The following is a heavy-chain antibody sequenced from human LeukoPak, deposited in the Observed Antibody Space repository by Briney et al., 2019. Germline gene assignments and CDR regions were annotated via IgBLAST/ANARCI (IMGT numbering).Heavy chain of an antibody. J-gene: IGHJ6*03. Sequence: SETLFLTCTVSGGSISSYYWSWIRQPAGKGLEWIGRIYTSGSTNYNPSLKSRVTMSVDTSKNQFSLKLSSVTAADTAVYYCAGNHYCSSTSCHLYYYYYMDVWGKGTTVTVSS. V-gene: IGHV4-4*07. CDR1: GGSISSYY. D-gene: IGHD2-2*01. CDR3: AGNHYCSSTSCHLYYYYYMDV. CDR2: IYTSGST.